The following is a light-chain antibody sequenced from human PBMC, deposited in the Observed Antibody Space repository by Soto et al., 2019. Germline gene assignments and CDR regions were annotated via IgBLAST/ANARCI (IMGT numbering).Light chain of an antibody. Sequence: DIQMTQSPSTVSASVGDSVTITCRASQNISPWLAWYQQKPGEAPKLLIYKASTLESGVPSRFRGSGSGTEYTLTISSLQPDDFALYYCHQYYKYSTFGLGTKVEIK. CDR3: HQYYKYST. CDR2: KAS. CDR1: QNISPW. V-gene: IGKV1-5*03. J-gene: IGKJ1*01.